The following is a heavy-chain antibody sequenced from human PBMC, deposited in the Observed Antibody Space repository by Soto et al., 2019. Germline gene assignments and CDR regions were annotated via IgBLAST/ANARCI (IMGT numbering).Heavy chain of an antibody. CDR2: TSYDGTYT. CDR1: GFTFNIFA. Sequence: QVHLVESGGGVVQPGRSLRLSCAASGFTFNIFAIHWVRQAPGKGLEWVATTSYDGTYTFYAGSVEGRFTISRDDSNDTLFLLLSGLRPEDTAVYYCTKDRQPLALGYGLDVWGQGTTVTVSS. D-gene: IGHD2-21*01. J-gene: IGHJ6*02. CDR3: TKDRQPLALGYGLDV. V-gene: IGHV3-30*18.